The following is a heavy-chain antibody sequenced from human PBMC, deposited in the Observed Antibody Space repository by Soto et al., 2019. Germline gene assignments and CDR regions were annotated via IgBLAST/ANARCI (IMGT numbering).Heavy chain of an antibody. CDR3: ARSLGDCSSTSCPTGTWFDP. CDR1: GFTFSSYW. CDR2: IKQDGSEK. Sequence: GGSLRLSCAASGFTFSSYWMSWVRQAPGKGLEWVANIKQDGSEKYYVDSVKGRFTISRDNAKNSLYLQMNSLRAEDTAVYYCARSLGDCSSTSCPTGTWFDPWGQGTLVTVSS. J-gene: IGHJ5*02. D-gene: IGHD2-2*01. V-gene: IGHV3-7*03.